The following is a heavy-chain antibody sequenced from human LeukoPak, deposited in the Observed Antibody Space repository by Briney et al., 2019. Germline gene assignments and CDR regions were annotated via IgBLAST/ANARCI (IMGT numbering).Heavy chain of an antibody. V-gene: IGHV1-3*03. CDR1: GYDFTKYA. CDR3: ARVISRNGLDY. J-gene: IGHJ4*02. Sequence: ASVKVSCKASGYDFTKYAVQWVRQAPGQRLEWMGWINAGNGNTKYSQEFQGRVTITRDTSAGTAYMELSSLRSEDMAVYYCARVISRNGLDYWGQGTLVTVSS. CDR2: INAGNGNT. D-gene: IGHD2-8*01.